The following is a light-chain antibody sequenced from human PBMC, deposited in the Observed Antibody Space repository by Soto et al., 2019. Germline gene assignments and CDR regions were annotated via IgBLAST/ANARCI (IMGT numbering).Light chain of an antibody. Sequence: EIVMTQSPATMSVSPGERATLSCRASQSVSNNLAWYQHKTGQAPSLLIYGASTRATGIPARFSGSGSGTEFTLTISSLQSEDFAVYYCQQYNNWPPWTFGQGTKVEIK. CDR3: QQYNNWPPWT. CDR1: QSVSNN. J-gene: IGKJ1*01. V-gene: IGKV3-15*01. CDR2: GAS.